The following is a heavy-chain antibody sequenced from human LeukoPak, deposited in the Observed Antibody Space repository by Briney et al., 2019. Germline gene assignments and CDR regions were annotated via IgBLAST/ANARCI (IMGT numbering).Heavy chain of an antibody. V-gene: IGHV1-18*01. CDR1: GYTFTSYG. CDR2: ISAYNGNT. J-gene: IGHJ5*02. CDR3: ARVELRWSGQLLFGKKNWFDP. Sequence: ALVKVSCKASGYTFTSYGIIWVRQAPGQGLEYMGWISAYNGNTHYARKFQGRVTMSTDTATSTAYMELRSLTSDDTAVYYCARVELRWSGQLLFGKKNWFDPWGQGTLVTVSS. D-gene: IGHD3-10*01.